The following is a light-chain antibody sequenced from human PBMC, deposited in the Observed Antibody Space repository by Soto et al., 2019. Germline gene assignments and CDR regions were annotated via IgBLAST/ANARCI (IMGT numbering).Light chain of an antibody. J-gene: IGKJ1*01. V-gene: IGKV3D-20*02. Sequence: EIVLTQSPGTLSLSPGDRATLSCRASQSVNSNFLAWYQQKPGQAPRLLIYGASSRATGIPDTFSGSGSGTDFTLTISRLEPGDFAVYYCQQRSIWPWTFGQGTKVDIK. CDR2: GAS. CDR1: QSVNSNF. CDR3: QQRSIWPWT.